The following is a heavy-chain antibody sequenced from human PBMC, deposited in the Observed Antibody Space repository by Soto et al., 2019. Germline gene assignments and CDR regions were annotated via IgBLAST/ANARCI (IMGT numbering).Heavy chain of an antibody. CDR2: ISSSSSYI. V-gene: IGHV3-21*01. Sequence: PGGSLRLSCAASGFTFSSYSMNWVRQAPGKGLEWVSSISSSSSYIYYADSVKGRFTISRDNAKNSLYLQMNSLRSVDTAVYYYAREDTIFGAVIACIDVWGEGTTVTVAS. J-gene: IGHJ6*01. CDR3: AREDTIFGAVIACIDV. D-gene: IGHD3-3*01. CDR1: GFTFSSYS.